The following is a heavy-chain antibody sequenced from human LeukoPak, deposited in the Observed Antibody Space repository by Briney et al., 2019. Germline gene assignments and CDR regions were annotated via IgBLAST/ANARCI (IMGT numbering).Heavy chain of an antibody. J-gene: IGHJ6*02. D-gene: IGHD5-12*01. CDR3: VRDLHVDIVATNYYYYGMDV. CDR2: IYRDGTI. Sequence: PGGSLRLSCAASGFTVSNSYMSWVRQAPGKGLDWVSIIYRDGTIYYADSVKGRFTISRDNSKNTLYLQMNSLRAEDTAVYYCVRDLHVDIVATNYYYYGMDVWGQGTTVTVSS. CDR1: GFTVSNSY. V-gene: IGHV3-53*01.